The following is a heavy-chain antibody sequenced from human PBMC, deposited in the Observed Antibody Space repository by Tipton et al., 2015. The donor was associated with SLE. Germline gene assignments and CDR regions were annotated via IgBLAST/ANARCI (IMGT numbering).Heavy chain of an antibody. Sequence: TLSLTCAVYGGSFSGYYWTWIRQPPGKGLEWIGEINYSGSTNYNPSLKSRVTMSLDTSRNQFSLKMRSVTAADTAVYYCARESYNLLYYFYYMDVWGKGTTVTVSS. D-gene: IGHD5-24*01. CDR1: GGSFSGYY. V-gene: IGHV4-34*01. CDR3: ARESYNLLYYFYYMDV. CDR2: INYSGST. J-gene: IGHJ6*03.